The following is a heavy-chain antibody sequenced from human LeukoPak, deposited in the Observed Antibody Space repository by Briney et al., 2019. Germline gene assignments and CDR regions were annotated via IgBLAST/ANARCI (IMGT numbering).Heavy chain of an antibody. CDR2: INAGNGNT. CDR3: ATASSNYYYYYGMDV. D-gene: IGHD2-2*01. V-gene: IGHV1-3*01. J-gene: IGHJ6*02. CDR1: GYTFTSYA. Sequence: ASVKVSCKASGYTFTSYAMHWVRQAPGQRLEWMGWINAGNGNTKYSQKFQGRVTITRDTSASTAYMELSSLRSEDTAVYYCATASSNYYYYYGMDVWGQGTTVTVSS.